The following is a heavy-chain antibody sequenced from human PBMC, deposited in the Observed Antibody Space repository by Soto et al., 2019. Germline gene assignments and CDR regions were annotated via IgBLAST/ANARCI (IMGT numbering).Heavy chain of an antibody. CDR3: ARDEGYCTNGVCYTLHDY. V-gene: IGHV3-7*01. J-gene: IGHJ4*02. CDR1: GFNFRSYW. CDR2: IKQDGSEK. Sequence: EVQLVESGGGLVQPGGSLRLSCAASGFNFRSYWMSWVRQAPGKGLEWVANIKQDGSEKYYVDSVKGRFTISRDNAKNSLYLQMKSLRAEDTAVYYCARDEGYCTNGVCYTLHDYWGQGTLVTVSS. D-gene: IGHD2-8*01.